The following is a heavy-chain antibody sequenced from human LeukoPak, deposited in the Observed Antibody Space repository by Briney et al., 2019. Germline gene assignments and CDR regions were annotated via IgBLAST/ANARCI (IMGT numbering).Heavy chain of an antibody. CDR2: ISGSGGST. V-gene: IGHV3-23*01. CDR3: TKAPTSIAAWFDP. CDR1: GFTVSSNY. J-gene: IGHJ5*02. Sequence: GGSLRLSFAASGFTVSSNYMSWVRQAPGKGLEWVSAISGSGGSTYYADSVKGRFTISRDNSKNTLYLQMNSLRAEDTAVYYCTKAPTSIAAWFDPWGQGTLVTVSS. D-gene: IGHD6-25*01.